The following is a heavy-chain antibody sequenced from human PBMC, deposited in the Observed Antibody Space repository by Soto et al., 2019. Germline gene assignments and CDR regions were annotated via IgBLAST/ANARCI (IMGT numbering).Heavy chain of an antibody. CDR3: ARPPGIAAAGTPWFDP. CDR2: MNPNSGNT. D-gene: IGHD6-13*01. Sequence: QVQLVQSGAEVKKPGASVKVSCKASGYTFTSYDINWVRQATGQGLEWMGWMNPNSGNTGYAQKFQGRVTMTRNTSISTAYMELSSLRSEDTAVYYCARPPGIAAAGTPWFDPWGQGTPVTVSS. J-gene: IGHJ5*02. V-gene: IGHV1-8*01. CDR1: GYTFTSYD.